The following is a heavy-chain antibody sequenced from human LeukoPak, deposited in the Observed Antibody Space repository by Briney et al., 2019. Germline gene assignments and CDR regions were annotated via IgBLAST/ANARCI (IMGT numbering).Heavy chain of an antibody. Sequence: SETLSLTCTVSGGSTSSGDYYWSWIRQPPGKGLEWIGYIYYSGSTYYNPSLKSRVTISVDTSKNQFSLKLSSVTAADTAVYYCARDLRRYHNWFDPWGQGTLVTVSS. V-gene: IGHV4-30-4*01. J-gene: IGHJ5*02. D-gene: IGHD2-2*02. CDR3: ARDLRRYHNWFDP. CDR1: GGSTSSGDYY. CDR2: IYYSGST.